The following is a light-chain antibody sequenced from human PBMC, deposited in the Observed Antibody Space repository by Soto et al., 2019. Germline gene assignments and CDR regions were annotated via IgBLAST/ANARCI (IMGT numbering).Light chain of an antibody. CDR1: QSISSW. Sequence: DIQMTQSPSTLSASVGDRVTITFRASQSISSWLAWFQQKAGKAPKVLIYKASSLESGVPSRFSGSGSGTEFTLTISSLQPDDFATYYCQQYNSYPWTFGQGTKVDIK. J-gene: IGKJ1*01. V-gene: IGKV1-5*03. CDR2: KAS. CDR3: QQYNSYPWT.